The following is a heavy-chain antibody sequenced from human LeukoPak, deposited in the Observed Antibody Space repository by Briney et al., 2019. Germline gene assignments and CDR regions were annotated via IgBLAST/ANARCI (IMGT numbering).Heavy chain of an antibody. J-gene: IGHJ6*03. D-gene: IGHD3-3*01. Sequence: PGGCLRLSCAASGFTFSNYWMTWVRQAPGKGLEGVADIKQDGSEKLYVKSVRGRFTISRDNAKMSLFLQMNSLRAEDTAVYYCARDNGVVHGVYYMDVWGKGTTVTVS. V-gene: IGHV3-7*01. CDR1: GFTFSNYW. CDR2: IKQDGSEK. CDR3: ARDNGVVHGVYYMDV.